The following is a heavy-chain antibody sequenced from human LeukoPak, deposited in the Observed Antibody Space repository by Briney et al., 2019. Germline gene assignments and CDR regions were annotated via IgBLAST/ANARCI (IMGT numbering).Heavy chain of an antibody. J-gene: IGHJ3*02. CDR3: ARGLYSSGWSDAFDI. CDR2: IKQDGSEK. V-gene: IGHV3-7*04. CDR1: GFTFSSYW. D-gene: IGHD6-19*01. Sequence: GGSLRLSCAASGFTFSSYWMSWVRQAPGKGLEWVANIKQDGSEKYYVDSVKGRFTISRDNAKNSLYLQMNSLRAEDTAVYYCARGLYSSGWSDAFDIWGQGTMVTVSS.